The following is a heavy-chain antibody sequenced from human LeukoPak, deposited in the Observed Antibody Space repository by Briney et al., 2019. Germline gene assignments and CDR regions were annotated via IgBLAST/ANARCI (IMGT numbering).Heavy chain of an antibody. J-gene: IGHJ4*02. CDR2: ISAYNGNT. CDR3: ARDSGITMVRGDFDY. V-gene: IGHV1-18*01. Sequence: ASVKVSCKASGYTFASYGISWVRQAPGQGLEWMGWISAYNGNTNYAQKLQGRVTMTTDTSTSTAYMELRSLRSDDTAVYYCARDSGITMVRGDFDYWGQGTLVTVSS. D-gene: IGHD3-10*01. CDR1: GYTFASYG.